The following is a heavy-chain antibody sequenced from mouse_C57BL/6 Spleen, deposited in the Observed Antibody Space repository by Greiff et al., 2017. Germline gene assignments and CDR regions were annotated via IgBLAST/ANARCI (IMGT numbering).Heavy chain of an antibody. Sequence: VKLMESGAELVRPGASVKLSCKASGYTFTDYYINWVKQRPGQGLEWIARIYPGSGNTYYNEKFKGKATLTAEKSSSTAYMQLSSLTSEDSAVYFCARGGGWYFDVWGTGTTVTVSS. CDR1: GYTFTDYY. V-gene: IGHV1-76*01. CDR3: ARGGGWYFDV. J-gene: IGHJ1*03. CDR2: IYPGSGNT.